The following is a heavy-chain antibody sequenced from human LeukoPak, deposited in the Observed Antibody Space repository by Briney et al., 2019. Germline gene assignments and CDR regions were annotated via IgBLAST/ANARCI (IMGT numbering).Heavy chain of an antibody. V-gene: IGHV3-48*03. D-gene: IGHD5-24*01. CDR1: GFTFSSYE. Sequence: GGSLRLSCAASGFTFSSYEMNWVRQAPGKGLEWVSYISSSGSTIYYADSVKGRFTISRDNAKNSLYLQMNSLRAEDTAVYYCASLGEMATTSNAFDIWGQGTMVTVSS. J-gene: IGHJ3*02. CDR3: ASLGEMATTSNAFDI. CDR2: ISSSGSTI.